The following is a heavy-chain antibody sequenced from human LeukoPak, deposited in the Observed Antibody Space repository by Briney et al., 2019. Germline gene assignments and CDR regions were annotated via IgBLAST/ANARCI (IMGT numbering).Heavy chain of an antibody. V-gene: IGHV3-23*01. CDR2: TSSSDAGT. CDR3: APQLWDHPGP. D-gene: IGHD3-16*01. Sequence: PGGSLRLSRAASGFTLSSYAMSWVRQAPGKGLEWVSATSSSDAGTYYAESVRGRFTISRDNSKNTLFLQMNSLRAEDAAVYYCAPQLWDHPGPWGQGTLVIVSS. CDR1: GFTLSSYA. J-gene: IGHJ5*02.